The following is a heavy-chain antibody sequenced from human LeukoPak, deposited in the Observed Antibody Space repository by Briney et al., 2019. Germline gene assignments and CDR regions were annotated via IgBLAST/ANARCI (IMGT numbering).Heavy chain of an antibody. V-gene: IGHV3-64D*06. CDR1: GFTFSTYA. CDR3: VKESPDGAFNI. CDR2: ISSNGGST. D-gene: IGHD5-24*01. J-gene: IGHJ3*02. Sequence: GGSLRLSCSASGFTFSTYAMHWVRQAPREGLEYVSAISSNGGSTYYADSVKVRFTISRDNSKNMMYLQMRSLRAEDTAVYYCVKESPDGAFNIWGQGTMVTVSS.